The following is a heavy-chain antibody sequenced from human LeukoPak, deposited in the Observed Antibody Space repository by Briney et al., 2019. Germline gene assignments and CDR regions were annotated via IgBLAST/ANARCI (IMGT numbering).Heavy chain of an antibody. CDR1: GYTFTGYY. CDR3: ARDPRWESIIIAAEEGVDWFDP. D-gene: IGHD6-6*01. V-gene: IGHV1-2*02. CDR2: INPNSGGT. Sequence: ASVKVSCKASGYTFTGYYMHWVRQAPGQGLEWVGWINPNSGGTNYAQKFQGRVTMTRDTSISTAYMELSRLRSDDTAVYYCARDPRWESIIIAAEEGVDWFDPWGQGTLVTVSS. J-gene: IGHJ5*02.